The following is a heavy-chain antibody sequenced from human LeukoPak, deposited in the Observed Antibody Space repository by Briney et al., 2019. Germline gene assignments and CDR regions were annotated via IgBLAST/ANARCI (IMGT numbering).Heavy chain of an antibody. V-gene: IGHV1-46*01. CDR1: GYTFTSCY. CDR3: AREESGGYFDY. CDR2: INPSGTNT. D-gene: IGHD2-8*02. Sequence: ASVKVSCKASGYTFTSCYMHWVRQAPGQGLEWMGLINPSGTNTNYAQKFRGRVTMTRDTSTSTVYMDLSSLRSEDTAMYFCAREESGGYFDYWGQGTLVTVSS. J-gene: IGHJ4*02.